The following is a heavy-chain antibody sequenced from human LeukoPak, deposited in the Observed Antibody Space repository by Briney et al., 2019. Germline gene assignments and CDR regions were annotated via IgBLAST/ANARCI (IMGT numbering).Heavy chain of an antibody. CDR2: INHSRST. CDR3: ARGRILRLIDY. D-gene: IGHD2-15*01. J-gene: IGHJ4*02. Sequence: SETLSLTCAVYGGSFSGYYWSWIRQPPGKGLEWIGEINHSRSTNYNPSLKSRVTISVDTSKNQFSLKLSSVTAADTAVYYCARGRILRLIDYWGQGTLVTVSS. V-gene: IGHV4-34*01. CDR1: GGSFSGYY.